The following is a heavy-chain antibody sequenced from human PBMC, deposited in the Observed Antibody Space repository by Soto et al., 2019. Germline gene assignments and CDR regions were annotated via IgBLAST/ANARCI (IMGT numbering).Heavy chain of an antibody. D-gene: IGHD6-19*01. CDR1: GGSISSSSYY. CDR2: IYYSGST. V-gene: IGHV4-39*01. CDR3: ARHQARLGFDY. Sequence: PSETLSLTCTVSGGSISSSSYYWGWIRQPPGKGLEWIGSIYYSGSTYYNPSLKSRVTISVDTSKNQFSLKLSSVTAADTAVYYCARHQARLGFDYWGQGTLVTVS. J-gene: IGHJ4*02.